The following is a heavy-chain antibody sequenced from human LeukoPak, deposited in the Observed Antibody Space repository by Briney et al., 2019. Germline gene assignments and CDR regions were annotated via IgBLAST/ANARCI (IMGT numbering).Heavy chain of an antibody. CDR3: ARSDCSTTSCVAYYGMDV. CDR2: IYYSGST. Sequence: PSETLSLTCTVSVGSISNYYWNWIPQPPGKGLEWIGYIYYSGSTNYNPSLKSRVTISVDTSKNQFSLKLSSMTAADTAVYYCARSDCSTTSCVAYYGMDVWGQGTTVIVSS. J-gene: IGHJ6*02. D-gene: IGHD2-2*01. V-gene: IGHV4-59*08. CDR1: VGSISNYY.